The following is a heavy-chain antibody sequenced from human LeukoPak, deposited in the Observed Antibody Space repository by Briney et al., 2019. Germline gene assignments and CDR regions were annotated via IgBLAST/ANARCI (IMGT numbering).Heavy chain of an antibody. CDR2: IYHSGST. CDR3: AREIAAAGTFDY. D-gene: IGHD6-13*01. J-gene: IGHJ4*02. CDR1: GGSIGSGGYS. V-gene: IGHV4-30-2*01. Sequence: SQTLSLTCAVSGGSIGSGGYSWSWIRQPPGKGLEWIGYIYHSGSTYYNPSLKSRVTISVDRSKNQFSLKLSSVTAADTAVYYCAREIAAAGTFDYWGQGTLVTVSS.